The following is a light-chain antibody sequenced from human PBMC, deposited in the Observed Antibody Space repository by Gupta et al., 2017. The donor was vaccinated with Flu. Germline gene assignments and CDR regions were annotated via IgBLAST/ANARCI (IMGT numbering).Light chain of an antibody. V-gene: IGKV3-20*01. CDR2: GAS. Sequence: EVVLTQSPGTLSLSPGERVTLSCRASQPLGSGYLAWYQQKPGQSPRLLIYGASSRATGIPDRFRGSASGTDFTLTISRLESEDFAMYYCQQDEMSPKTFGQGTKVEVK. CDR1: QPLGSGY. J-gene: IGKJ1*01. CDR3: QQDEMSPKT.